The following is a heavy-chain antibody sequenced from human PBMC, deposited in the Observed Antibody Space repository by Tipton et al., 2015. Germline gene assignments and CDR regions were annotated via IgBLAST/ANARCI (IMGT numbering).Heavy chain of an antibody. V-gene: IGHV3-11*04. D-gene: IGHD6-19*01. J-gene: IGHJ6*02. CDR3: ARVRSTGWHLWDYYYSGMDV. Sequence: SLRLSCAASGFTFRDYYMSWNRQAPGKGLEWVSYITTSGSSTYYADSVKGRFTISRDNAKNSLYLQMNRLRAEDTAVYYCARVRSTGWHLWDYYYSGMDVWGQGTTVTFSS. CDR1: GFTFRDYY. CDR2: ITTSGSST.